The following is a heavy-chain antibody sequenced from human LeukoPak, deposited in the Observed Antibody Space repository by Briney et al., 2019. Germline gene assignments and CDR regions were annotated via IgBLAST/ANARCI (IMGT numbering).Heavy chain of an antibody. CDR2: INWNGGST. Sequence: GGSLRLSCAASGFTFDDYGMSWVRQAPGKGLEWVSGINWNGGSTVYADSVKGRFTISRDNAKNSLYLQMNSLRAEDTALYYCARVNIEAVAGKNYYYYMDVWGKGTMVTVSS. CDR1: GFTFDDYG. J-gene: IGHJ6*03. V-gene: IGHV3-20*04. D-gene: IGHD6-19*01. CDR3: ARVNIEAVAGKNYYYYMDV.